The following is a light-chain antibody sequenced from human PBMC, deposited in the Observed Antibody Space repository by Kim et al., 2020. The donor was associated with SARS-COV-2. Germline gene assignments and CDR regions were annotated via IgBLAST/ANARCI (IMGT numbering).Light chain of an antibody. Sequence: EIVMTQSPATLSVSPGERATLSCRASQSVSSNLAWYQQKPGQAPRLLIYGASTRATGIPARFSGSGSGTEFTLTISSLQSEDFAVYYCQQNNNWPRTSGQGTKVDIK. J-gene: IGKJ1*01. V-gene: IGKV3-15*01. CDR3: QQNNNWPRT. CDR1: QSVSSN. CDR2: GAS.